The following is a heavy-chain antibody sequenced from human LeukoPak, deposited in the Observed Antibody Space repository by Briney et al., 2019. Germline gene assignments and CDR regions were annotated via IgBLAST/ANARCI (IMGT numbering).Heavy chain of an antibody. V-gene: IGHV3-9*01. CDR3: AKDLAYCGGDCYFRRYYYYGMDV. CDR2: ISWNSGSI. D-gene: IGHD2-21*02. J-gene: IGHJ6*02. Sequence: QPGRSLRLSCAASGFTFDDYAMHWVRQAPGKGLEWVSGISWNSGSIGYADSVKGRFTISRDNAKNSLYLQMNSLRAEDTALYYCAKDLAYCGGDCYFRRYYYYGMDVWGQGTTVTVSS. CDR1: GFTFDDYA.